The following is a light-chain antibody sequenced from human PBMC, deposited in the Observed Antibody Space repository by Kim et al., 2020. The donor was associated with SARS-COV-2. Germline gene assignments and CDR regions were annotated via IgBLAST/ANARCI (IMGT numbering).Light chain of an antibody. CDR3: QQYNNWPPWT. CDR1: QSISSN. J-gene: IGKJ1*01. V-gene: IGKV3-15*01. Sequence: PGERATHSCRASQSISSNLAWYQQKPGQAPRLLIYGASTRATGIPARFSGSGSGTEFTLTISSLQSEDFAVYYCQQYNNWPPWTFGQGTKVDIK. CDR2: GAS.